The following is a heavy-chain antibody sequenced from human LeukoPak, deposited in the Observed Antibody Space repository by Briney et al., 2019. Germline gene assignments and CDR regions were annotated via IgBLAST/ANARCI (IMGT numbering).Heavy chain of an antibody. Sequence: PGGSLRLSCAASGFTFSSYAMSWVRQAPGKGLEWVSGINWDGGSTGYADSVKGRFTISRDNAKNSLYLQMNSLRAEDTALYYCARLPVWGSSVYAFDIWGQGTMVTVSS. CDR1: GFTFSSYA. V-gene: IGHV3-20*04. D-gene: IGHD3-16*01. CDR3: ARLPVWGSSVYAFDI. CDR2: INWDGGST. J-gene: IGHJ3*02.